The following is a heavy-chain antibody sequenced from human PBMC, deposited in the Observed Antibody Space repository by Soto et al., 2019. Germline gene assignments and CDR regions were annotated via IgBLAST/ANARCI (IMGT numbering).Heavy chain of an antibody. J-gene: IGHJ4*02. CDR2: ISGSGGST. V-gene: IGHV3-23*01. CDR1: GFTFSSYA. Sequence: PGGSLRLSCAASGFTFSSYAMSWVRQAPGKGLEWVSAISGSGGSTYYADSVKGRFTISRDNSKNTLYLQMNSLRAEDTAVYYCAKATIFGVVTPSPFDYWGQGTLVTVSS. CDR3: AKATIFGVVTPSPFDY. D-gene: IGHD3-3*01.